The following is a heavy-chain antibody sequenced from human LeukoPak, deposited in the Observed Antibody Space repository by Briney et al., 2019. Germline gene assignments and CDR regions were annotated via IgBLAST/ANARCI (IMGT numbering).Heavy chain of an antibody. D-gene: IGHD3-9*01. CDR2: LYHSGGT. J-gene: IGHJ3*02. CDR1: GGSISNYY. Sequence: SQTLSLTCTVSGGSISNYYWSWIRQSPGKGLEWIGYLYHSGGTNYIPSLKSRVTFSLDTSQNQFSLNLRSVTAADTALYYCARRRFSYNSLTGYYHDAFDIWGQGTMVTVSS. CDR3: ARRRFSYNSLTGYYHDAFDI. V-gene: IGHV4-59*01.